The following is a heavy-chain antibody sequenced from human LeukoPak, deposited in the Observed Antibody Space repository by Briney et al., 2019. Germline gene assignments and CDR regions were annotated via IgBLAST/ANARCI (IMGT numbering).Heavy chain of an antibody. J-gene: IGHJ5*02. CDR1: GFTFRSYG. CDR3: ARDYYDSSGRDR. Sequence: GGSLRLSCVASGFTFRSYGMHWVRQAPGKGLEWVAVIWYDGSNSYYADFVKGRFTISRDNSKSTLYLQMNSLRAEDTAMYYCARDYYDSSGRDRWGQGTLVTVSS. D-gene: IGHD3-22*01. V-gene: IGHV3-33*01. CDR2: IWYDGSNS.